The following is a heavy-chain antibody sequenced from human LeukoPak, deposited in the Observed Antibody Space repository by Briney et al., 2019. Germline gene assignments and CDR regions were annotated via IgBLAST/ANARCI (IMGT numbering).Heavy chain of an antibody. Sequence: GGSLRLSCAASGFTVSSNYMSWVRQAPGKRLEWVSVIYSGGSTYYADSVKGRFTISRDNSKNALYLQMNSLRAEDTAVYYCASPLWYGEFHFDYWGQGTLVTVSS. J-gene: IGHJ4*02. CDR1: GFTVSSNY. D-gene: IGHD3-10*01. CDR2: IYSGGST. V-gene: IGHV3-66*01. CDR3: ASPLWYGEFHFDY.